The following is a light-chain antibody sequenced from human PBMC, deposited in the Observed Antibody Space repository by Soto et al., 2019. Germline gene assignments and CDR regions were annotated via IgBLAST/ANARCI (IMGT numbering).Light chain of an antibody. J-gene: IGKJ1*01. Sequence: EIVLTQSPGTLSLSPGERATLSCRASQSVSSSYLAWYQQKPGQSPRLLIFGASSRATGTPDRFSGSGSGTDFTLTISRLGPEDFAVYYCQQYDTSPRTFGQGTKVEIK. CDR2: GAS. CDR1: QSVSSSY. CDR3: QQYDTSPRT. V-gene: IGKV3-20*01.